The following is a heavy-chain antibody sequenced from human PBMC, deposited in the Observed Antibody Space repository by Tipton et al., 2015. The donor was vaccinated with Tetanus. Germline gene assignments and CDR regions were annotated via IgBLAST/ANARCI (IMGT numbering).Heavy chain of an antibody. V-gene: IGHV1-18*01. Sequence: QLVQSGPEVKKPGASVKVSCKASGYTFTSYGISWVRQAPGQGLEWMGWISAYNGNTNYAQKLQGRVTMTTDTSTSTAYMELRSLRSDDTAGYYCARDVGRDYYDSSGYYMDVWGKGTTVTVSS. CDR1: GYTFTSYG. D-gene: IGHD3-22*01. CDR3: ARDVGRDYYDSSGYYMDV. CDR2: ISAYNGNT. J-gene: IGHJ6*03.